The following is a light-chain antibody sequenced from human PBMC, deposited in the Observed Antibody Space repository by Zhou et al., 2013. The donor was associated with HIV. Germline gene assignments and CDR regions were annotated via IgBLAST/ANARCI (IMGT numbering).Light chain of an antibody. CDR3: QQYYSTLLLT. J-gene: IGKJ4*01. CDR1: QGISNS. CDR2: ATS. V-gene: IGKV1-NL1*01. Sequence: DIQMTQSPSSLSASVGDRVTITCRASQGISNSLAWYQQKPGKAPKLLIYATSRLESGVPSRFSGSGSGTDYTLTISSLQPEDFATYYCQQYYSTLLLTFGGGTRVELK.